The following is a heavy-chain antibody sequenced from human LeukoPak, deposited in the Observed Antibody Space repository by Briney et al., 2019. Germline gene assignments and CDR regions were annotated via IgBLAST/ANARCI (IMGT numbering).Heavy chain of an antibody. CDR3: AKSIVVVPDGMDV. CDR2: ISAGANT. D-gene: IGHD2-2*01. J-gene: IGHJ6*02. V-gene: IGHV3-23*01. CDR1: GFTFSDYA. Sequence: GGSLRLSCAASGFTFSDYAMTWVRQAPGRGLEWVSSISAGANTYYADSVKGRVAISRDISKNTLYLQMNRLRADDTAVYYCAKSIVVVPDGMDVWGQGTTVTVSS.